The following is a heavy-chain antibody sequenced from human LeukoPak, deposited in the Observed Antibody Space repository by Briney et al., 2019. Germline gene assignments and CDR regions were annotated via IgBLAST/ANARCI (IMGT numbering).Heavy chain of an antibody. D-gene: IGHD3-9*01. V-gene: IGHV3-30-3*01. CDR2: ISYDGSNK. CDR1: GFTFSSYA. Sequence: GGSLRLSCAASGFTFSSYAMHWVRQAPGKGLEWVAVISYDGSNKYYADSVKGRFTISRDNSKNTLYLQMNSLRAEDTAVYYCARDGADYDILTGYPNWYYYYYMDVWGKGTTVTVSS. J-gene: IGHJ6*03. CDR3: ARDGADYDILTGYPNWYYYYYMDV.